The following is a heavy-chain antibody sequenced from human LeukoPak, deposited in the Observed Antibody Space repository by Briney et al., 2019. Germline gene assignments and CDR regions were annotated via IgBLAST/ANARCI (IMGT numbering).Heavy chain of an antibody. J-gene: IGHJ4*02. Sequence: SETLSLTCTVSGGSISGSSYYWGWIRQPPGKGLEWIGSIYYSGSTYYKPSLKSRVTMSVDTSKNQFSLKLSSVTAADTAVYYCARPQRYSNYALDYWGQGALVTVSS. CDR3: ARPQRYSNYALDY. V-gene: IGHV4-39*01. CDR1: GGSISGSSYY. CDR2: IYYSGST. D-gene: IGHD4-11*01.